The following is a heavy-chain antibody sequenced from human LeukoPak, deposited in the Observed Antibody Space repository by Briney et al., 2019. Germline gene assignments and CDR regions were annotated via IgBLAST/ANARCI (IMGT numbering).Heavy chain of an antibody. CDR3: ASSCSGGSCYSIAYGTFDT. CDR2: IYYSGST. V-gene: IGHV4-59*01. CDR1: GGSICSYY. D-gene: IGHD2-15*01. Sequence: SETLSLTCTVSGGSICSYYWSWIRQPPGKGLEWIGYIYYSGSTNYNPSLKSRVTISVDTSKNQFSLKLSSVTAADTAVYYCASSCSGGSCYSIAYGTFDTWGQGTMVTVSS. J-gene: IGHJ3*02.